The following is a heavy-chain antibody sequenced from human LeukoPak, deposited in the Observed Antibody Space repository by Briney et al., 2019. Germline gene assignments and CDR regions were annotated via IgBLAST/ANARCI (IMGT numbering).Heavy chain of an antibody. CDR1: GGSISSSNW. CDR2: IYHSGGT. CDR3: ARGLSRSFAFDI. J-gene: IGHJ3*02. D-gene: IGHD3/OR15-3a*01. Sequence: SETLSLTCAVSGGSISSSNWWSWVRQPPGKGLQWIGEIYHSGGTNYNPSLKSRVTISVDKSKNQFSLKLSSVTAADTAVYYCARGLSRSFAFDIWGQGTMVTVSS. V-gene: IGHV4-4*02.